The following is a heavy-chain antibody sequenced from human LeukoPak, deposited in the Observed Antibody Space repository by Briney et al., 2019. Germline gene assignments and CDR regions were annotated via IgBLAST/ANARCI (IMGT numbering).Heavy chain of an antibody. J-gene: IGHJ1*01. CDR2: ISYDGSNK. CDR3: ARPYYSYYYDSSGFQH. D-gene: IGHD3-22*01. V-gene: IGHV3-30*04. CDR1: GFTFSSYA. Sequence: GRSLRLSCAASGFTFSSYAMHWVRQAPGKGLEWVAVISYDGSNKYYADSVKGRFTISRDNSKNTLYPQMNSLRAEDTAVYYCARPYYSYYYDSSGFQHWGQGTLVTVSS.